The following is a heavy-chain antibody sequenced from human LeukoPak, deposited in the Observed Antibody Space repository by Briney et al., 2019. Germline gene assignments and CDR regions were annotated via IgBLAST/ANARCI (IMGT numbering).Heavy chain of an antibody. Sequence: GGSLRLSCAAPGVTLRNYAMTWIRQAPGKGLQWVSVISGDGESTYYADSVRGGFTISRDNSKNTMYLQMNNLRAEDTAIYYCAKDRDCSSTGCYVFANWGQGTLVTVSS. D-gene: IGHD2-2*01. CDR3: AKDRDCSSTGCYVFAN. CDR1: GVTLRNYA. CDR2: ISGDGEST. J-gene: IGHJ4*02. V-gene: IGHV3-23*01.